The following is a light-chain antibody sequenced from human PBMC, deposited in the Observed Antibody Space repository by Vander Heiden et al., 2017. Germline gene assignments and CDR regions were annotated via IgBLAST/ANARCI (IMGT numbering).Light chain of an antibody. V-gene: IGLV2-23*01. CDR2: EGS. J-gene: IGLJ3*02. CDR1: SSDVGKYNL. CDR3: CSYTAISTWV. Sequence: QSALTQPASVSGSPGQSITISCTGTSSDVGKYNLVSWYQQHPGKAPKLMIYEGSKRPSGVSNRFSGSKSGNTASLTVSGLQAEDEADYYCCSYTAISTWVFGGGTKLTVL.